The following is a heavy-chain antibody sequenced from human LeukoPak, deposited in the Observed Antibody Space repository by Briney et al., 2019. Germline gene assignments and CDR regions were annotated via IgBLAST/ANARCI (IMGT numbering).Heavy chain of an antibody. V-gene: IGHV3-9*03. D-gene: IGHD5-12*01. CDR3: AAQRRGYDAFDI. J-gene: IGHJ3*02. CDR1: GFTFDDYA. Sequence: GGSLRLSCAASGFTFDDYAMHWVRQAPGKGLEWVSGISWNSGSIGYADSVKGRFTISRDNAKNSLYLQMNSLRAEDMALYYCAAQRRGYDAFDIWGQGTMVTVSS. CDR2: ISWNSGSI.